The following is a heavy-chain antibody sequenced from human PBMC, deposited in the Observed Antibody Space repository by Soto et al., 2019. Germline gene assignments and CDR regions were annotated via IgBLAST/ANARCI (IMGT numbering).Heavy chain of an antibody. J-gene: IGHJ6*02. Sequence: LRLSCAASGFTFSSYAMSWVRQAPGKGLEWVSAISGSGGRTYYADSVKGRFTISRDNSKNTLYLQMNSLRAEDTAVYYCAKGIRGYYYYGMDVWGQGTTVTVSS. V-gene: IGHV3-23*01. D-gene: IGHD5-18*01. CDR2: ISGSGGRT. CDR3: AKGIRGYYYYGMDV. CDR1: GFTFSSYA.